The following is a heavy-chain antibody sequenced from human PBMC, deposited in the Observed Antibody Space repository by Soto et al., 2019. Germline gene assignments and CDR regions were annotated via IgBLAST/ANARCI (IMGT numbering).Heavy chain of an antibody. Sequence: SVEVSWKASGLAFSSSAFQWVRQARGQRLEWIGWIAVGSGYTNYAQRFQDRVTLTRDMPTATTYMELSRLTSEDTAIYYCAADATAWQQMVPSDYWGQGTLVTVSS. D-gene: IGHD2-8*01. CDR3: AADATAWQQMVPSDY. CDR2: IAVGSGYT. CDR1: GLAFSSSA. J-gene: IGHJ4*02. V-gene: IGHV1-58*01.